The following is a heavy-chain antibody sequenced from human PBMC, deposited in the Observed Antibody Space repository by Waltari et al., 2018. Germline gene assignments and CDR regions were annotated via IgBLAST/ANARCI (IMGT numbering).Heavy chain of an antibody. CDR2: INWNGGST. CDR3: ARDSKFSKYDRYSYYYGMDV. V-gene: IGHV3-20*03. J-gene: IGHJ6*02. D-gene: IGHD4-4*01. Sequence: GLEWVSGINWNGGSTGYADSVKGRFTISRDNAKNSLYLQMNSLRAEDTALYYCARDSKFSKYDRYSYYYGMDVWGQGTTVTVSS.